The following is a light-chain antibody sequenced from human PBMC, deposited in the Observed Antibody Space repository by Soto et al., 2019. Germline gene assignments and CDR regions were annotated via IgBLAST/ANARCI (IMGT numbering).Light chain of an antibody. Sequence: EIVMTQSPATLSVSPGERATLSCRASQTINSDVAWYQHKPGQAPRLLIYGASTRATGVPGSFSGSGSGKVFTLTISRLASEDFAVYYCQRYDDWPHTFGQGTKVEIK. CDR3: QRYDDWPHT. J-gene: IGKJ1*01. V-gene: IGKV3-15*01. CDR2: GAS. CDR1: QTINSD.